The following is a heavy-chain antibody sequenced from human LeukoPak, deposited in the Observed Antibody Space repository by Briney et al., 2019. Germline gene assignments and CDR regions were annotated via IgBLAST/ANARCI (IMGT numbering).Heavy chain of an antibody. CDR1: GGSFSGYY. CDR2: INHGGRT. J-gene: IGHJ5*02. V-gene: IGHV4-34*01. CDR3: ARGLELGYCSGASCYIWFDP. Sequence: SETLSFTCVVSGGSFSGYYWSWIRQPPGKGLEWIGEINHGGRTNYSPSLKSRVTISVDPSKNQFSLNLSSVTAADTAVCYCARGLELGYCSGASCYIWFDPWGQGTLVTVSS. D-gene: IGHD2-2*02.